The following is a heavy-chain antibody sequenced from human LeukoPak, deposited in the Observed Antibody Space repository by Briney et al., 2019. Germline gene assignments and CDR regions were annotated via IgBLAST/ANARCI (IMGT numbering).Heavy chain of an antibody. J-gene: IGHJ4*02. CDR3: ARVGGDCGGDCYHFDY. D-gene: IGHD2-21*02. Sequence: ASVKVSCKASGYSFISYGISWVRQAPGQGLEWMGCISAYNGNTNYAQNLQGRVTMTTDTSTGTAYMELRSLRSDDTAVYYCARVGGDCGGDCYHFDYWGQGTLVTVSS. V-gene: IGHV1-18*01. CDR2: ISAYNGNT. CDR1: GYSFISYG.